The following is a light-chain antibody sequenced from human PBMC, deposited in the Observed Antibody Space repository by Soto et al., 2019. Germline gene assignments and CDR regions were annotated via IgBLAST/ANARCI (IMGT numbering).Light chain of an antibody. Sequence: EIVRTQSPATLSVSPGERATLSCRASQSVSSNLAWYQQKPGQAPRLLIYGASTRATGIPARFSGSGSGTEFTLNISSLQSEDFAVYYCQQYNNWPPYTFGQGTKLEIK. CDR3: QQYNNWPPYT. J-gene: IGKJ2*01. CDR2: GAS. CDR1: QSVSSN. V-gene: IGKV3-15*01.